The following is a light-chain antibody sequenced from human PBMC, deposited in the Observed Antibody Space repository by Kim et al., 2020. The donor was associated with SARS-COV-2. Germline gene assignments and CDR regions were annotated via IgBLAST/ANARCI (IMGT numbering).Light chain of an antibody. CDR1: QSVSSN. CDR2: GAS. Sequence: EIVMTQSPATLSVSPGERATLSCRASQSVSSNLAWYQQKPGQAPRLLIYGASTRATGIPARFSGSGSGTEFILTISSLQSEDCAVYYCQQYNKWPGTFGQGTKVDIK. V-gene: IGKV3-15*01. J-gene: IGKJ1*01. CDR3: QQYNKWPGT.